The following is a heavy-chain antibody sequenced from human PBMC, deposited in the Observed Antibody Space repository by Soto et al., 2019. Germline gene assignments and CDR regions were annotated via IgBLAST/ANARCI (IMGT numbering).Heavy chain of an antibody. Sequence: QVHLQQWGAGLLKPSETLSLTCAVYGGSFSDTYWNWFRQPPGKGLEWIGEINHNTNTIYNPSLTARFTIAVDTSKIPFSLKMTSVPAADTAVYYCARGVRLFRGSFDPWGQGTLVTVSS. CDR3: ARGVRLFRGSFDP. CDR1: GGSFSDTY. V-gene: IGHV4-34*01. CDR2: INHNTNT. J-gene: IGHJ5*02. D-gene: IGHD2-15*01.